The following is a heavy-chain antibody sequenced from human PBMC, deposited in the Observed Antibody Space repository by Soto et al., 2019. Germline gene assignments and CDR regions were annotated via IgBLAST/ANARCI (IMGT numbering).Heavy chain of an antibody. CDR1: GFTFTRYS. Sequence: GGSLRLSCAASGFTFTRYSMNWVRQAPGKGLEWVSSISSTTNYIYYADSMKGRFTVSRDNAKNSVYLDMNSLSAEDTAVYYCARESEDLTSNFDYWSQGTLVTVSS. J-gene: IGHJ4*02. CDR2: ISSTTNYI. CDR3: ARESEDLTSNFDY. V-gene: IGHV3-21*01.